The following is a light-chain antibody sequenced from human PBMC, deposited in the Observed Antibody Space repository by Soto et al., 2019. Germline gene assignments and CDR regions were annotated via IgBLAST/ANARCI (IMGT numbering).Light chain of an antibody. J-gene: IGLJ1*01. CDR2: EVA. Sequence: QSVLAQPPSVSGSPGQSITISCTGTSSDIGNYKYVSWYQQHPGKAPKLMIYEVANRPSGVSNRFSGSKSGNTASLTISGLQTEDEADYYCSSYTSTITLIVFGTGTKVTVL. V-gene: IGLV2-14*01. CDR3: SSYTSTITLIV. CDR1: SSDIGNYKY.